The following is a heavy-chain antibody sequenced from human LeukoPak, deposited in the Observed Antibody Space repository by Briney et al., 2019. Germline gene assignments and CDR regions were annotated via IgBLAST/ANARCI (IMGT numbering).Heavy chain of an antibody. Sequence: GGSLRLSCAASGFTFSSYWMSWVRQAPGKGLEWVSTTGLESVHTLCADSVQGRFTVSRDNSRNTLDLQMDNLTVDDTAIYYCVRGDDIGKHPTRAYYFDIWGQGTLVSVSS. CDR1: GFTFSSYW. D-gene: IGHD3-10*01. V-gene: IGHV3-23*01. CDR3: VRGDDIGKHPTRAYYFDI. CDR2: TGLESVHT. J-gene: IGHJ4*02.